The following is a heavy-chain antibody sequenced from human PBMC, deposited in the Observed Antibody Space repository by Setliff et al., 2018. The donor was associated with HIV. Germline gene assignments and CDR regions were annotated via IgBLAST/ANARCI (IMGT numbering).Heavy chain of an antibody. CDR2: IYNSGRT. D-gene: IGHD1-20*01. CDR1: GGSISSYY. J-gene: IGHJ3*02. V-gene: IGHV4-59*08. CDR3: ERAITFHDAFDI. Sequence: SETLSLTCTVSGGSISSYYWSWIRQPPGKGLEWIGYIYNSGRTNYNPSLKSRVTISVDTSKKQFSLKLSSVTAADTAVYYCERAITFHDAFDIWGQGTMVTVSS.